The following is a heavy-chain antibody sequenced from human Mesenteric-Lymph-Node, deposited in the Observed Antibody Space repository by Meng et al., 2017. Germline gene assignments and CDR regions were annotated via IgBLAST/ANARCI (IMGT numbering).Heavy chain of an antibody. CDR2: IFYSGNT. CDR3: GRDTRNFARETGPF. V-gene: IGHV4-39*07. CDR1: GDSVSSSPFY. D-gene: IGHD3-9*01. J-gene: IGHJ4*02. Sequence: SETLSLTCTVSGDSVSSSPFYWTWIRQPPGKGLEWIGNIFYSGNTYYNPSLKSRVTISLDTTKNQFSLRMTSLTAADTDIYYCGRDTRNFARETGPFWGQGALVTVSS.